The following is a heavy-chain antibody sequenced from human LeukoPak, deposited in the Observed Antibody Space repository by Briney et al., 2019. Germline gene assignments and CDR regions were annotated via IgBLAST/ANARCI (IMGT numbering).Heavy chain of an antibody. CDR2: IYHSGNT. Sequence: SETLSLTCTVSGYSISSGYYWGWIRQPPGKGLEWIGSIYHSGNTYYNPSLKSRVTISVDTSKNQFSLKLSSVTAADTAVYYCARGTGGIMGRSWFDPWGQGTLVTVSS. D-gene: IGHD4-23*01. CDR3: ARGTGGIMGRSWFDP. CDR1: GYSISSGYY. J-gene: IGHJ5*02. V-gene: IGHV4-38-2*02.